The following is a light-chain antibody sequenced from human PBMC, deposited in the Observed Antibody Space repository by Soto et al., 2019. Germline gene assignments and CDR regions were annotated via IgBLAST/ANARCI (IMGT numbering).Light chain of an antibody. CDR1: SSNIGSNY. CDR3: AAWDDSLSGVV. J-gene: IGLJ3*02. V-gene: IGLV1-47*01. Sequence: QSVLTQPPSASGTPGQRVTISCSGSSSNIGSNYVYWYQQLPGTAPKLLIYRNNQRPSGVTDRFSGSKSGTSASLAISGLRSEDEANYYCAAWDDSLSGVVFGGGTKVTV. CDR2: RNN.